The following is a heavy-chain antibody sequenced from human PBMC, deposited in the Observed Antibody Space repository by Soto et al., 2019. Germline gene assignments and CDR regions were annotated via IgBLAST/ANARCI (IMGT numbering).Heavy chain of an antibody. CDR2: ISQSGTT. D-gene: IGHD2-15*01. J-gene: IGHJ6*02. CDR3: AKKVPAALRLYYFFGLDV. Sequence: ETLSLTCAVSGASISSDNRWTWVRQPPGEGLEWIGEISQSGTTKYNPSLASRVTISVDKSKNQFSLRLTSMTAADTAVYYCAKKVPAALRLYYFFGLDVWGQGTTVTVSS. V-gene: IGHV4-4*02. CDR1: GASISSDNR.